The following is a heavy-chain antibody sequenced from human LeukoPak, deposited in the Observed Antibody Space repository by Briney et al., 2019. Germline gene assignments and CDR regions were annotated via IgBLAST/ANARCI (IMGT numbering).Heavy chain of an antibody. J-gene: IGHJ4*02. CDR3: ARAKRTYYYDSSGYYYVAY. CDR2: IIPIFGTA. CDR1: GYTFTSYY. V-gene: IGHV1-69*13. Sequence: VASVKVSCKASGYTFTSYYMHWVRQAPGQGLEWMGGIIPIFGTANYAQKFQGRVTITADESTSTAYMELSSLRSEDTAVYYCARAKRTYYYDSSGYYYVAYWGQGTLVTVSS. D-gene: IGHD3-22*01.